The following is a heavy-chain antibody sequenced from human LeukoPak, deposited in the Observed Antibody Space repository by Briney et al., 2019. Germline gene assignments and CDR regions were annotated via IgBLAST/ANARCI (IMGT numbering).Heavy chain of an antibody. CDR2: IYYSGST. J-gene: IGHJ4*02. CDR1: GGSISNYY. V-gene: IGHV4-59*01. D-gene: IGHD6-6*01. Sequence: KPSETLSLTCTVSGGSISNYYWGWIRQPPGKGLEWIGYIYYSGSTNYNPSLKSRVTISVDTSRNQFSLKLNSVTAADTAVYYCARHSSSSIKFNYWGQGTLVTVSS. CDR3: ARHSSSSIKFNY.